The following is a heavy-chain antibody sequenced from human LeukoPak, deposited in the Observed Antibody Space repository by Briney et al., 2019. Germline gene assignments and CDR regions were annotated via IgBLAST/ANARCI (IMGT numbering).Heavy chain of an antibody. V-gene: IGHV4-34*01. CDR1: GGSFSGYY. CDR2: INHSGST. J-gene: IGHJ4*02. D-gene: IGHD3-3*01. Sequence: SETLSLTCAVYGGSFSGYYWSWIRQPPGKGLEWIGEINHSGSTNYNPSLKSRVTISVDTSKNQFSLKLSSVTAADTAVYYCARAYYDFWSGYYSGGPARGYFDYWGQGTLVTVSS. CDR3: ARAYYDFWSGYYSGGPARGYFDY.